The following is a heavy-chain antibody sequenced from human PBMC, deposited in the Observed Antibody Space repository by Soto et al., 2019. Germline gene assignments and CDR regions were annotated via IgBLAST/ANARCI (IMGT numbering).Heavy chain of an antibody. CDR2: SSTSSSYI. Sequence: EVQLVESGGGLGKPGGSLRLACAASGFTFRSYSMNCVRQAPGKGLEGVSSSSTSSSYIYYADSVKGRFNISRHNAKNLLYMQMNSLRAEDTAVYYSARDRGYCSSTSCYKRGYFDYWGQETLITVSS. CDR3: ARDRGYCSSTSCYKRGYFDY. J-gene: IGHJ4*02. CDR1: GFTFRSYS. D-gene: IGHD2-2*03. V-gene: IGHV3-21*01.